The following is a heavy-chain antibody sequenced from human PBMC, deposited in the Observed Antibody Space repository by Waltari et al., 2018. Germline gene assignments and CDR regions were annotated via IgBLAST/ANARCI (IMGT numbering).Heavy chain of an antibody. V-gene: IGHV4-61*01. CDR2: ISYSGGP. CDR3: ARGHDYWNYYYMDV. J-gene: IGHJ6*03. D-gene: IGHD4-17*01. Sequence: QVQLQESGPGLVKPSETLSLICSVSGGSVSSGTYHWSWVRQPPGKGREWTGDISYSGGPNYNPALRSRVTISVDTSKNQLSLNLSSVTAADTAVYYCARGHDYWNYYYMDVWGKGTTVTVSS. CDR1: GGSVSSGTYH.